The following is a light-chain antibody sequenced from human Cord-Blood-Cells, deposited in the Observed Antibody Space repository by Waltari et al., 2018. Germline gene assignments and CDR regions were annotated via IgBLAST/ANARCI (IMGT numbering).Light chain of an antibody. V-gene: IGKV3-15*01. CDR3: QQYNNWPPLT. J-gene: IGKJ4*01. CDR1: PSGSSN. Sequence: EIVMTQSPATLYVSPGERATLSCRASPSGSSNLAWYQQNPGQAPRLLIYGASTRATGIPARFSGSGSGTEFTLTISRLQSEDFAVYYCQQYNNWPPLTFGGGTKVEIK. CDR2: GAS.